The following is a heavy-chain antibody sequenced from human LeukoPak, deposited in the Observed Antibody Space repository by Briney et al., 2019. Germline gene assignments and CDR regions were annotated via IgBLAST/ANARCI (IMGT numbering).Heavy chain of an antibody. J-gene: IGHJ4*02. CDR2: TNPNSGGT. Sequence: ASVKVSCKASGYTFTGYYMHWVRQAPGQELEWMGWTNPNSGGTNYAQKFQGRVTMTRDTSISTAYMELSRLRSDDTAVYYCARQWELLQLFDYWGQGTLVTVSS. V-gene: IGHV1-2*02. D-gene: IGHD1-26*01. CDR3: ARQWELLQLFDY. CDR1: GYTFTGYY.